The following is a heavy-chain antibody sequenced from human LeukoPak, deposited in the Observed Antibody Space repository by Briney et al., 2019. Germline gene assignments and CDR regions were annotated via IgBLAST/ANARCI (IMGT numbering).Heavy chain of an antibody. D-gene: IGHD1-26*01. CDR2: IYYSGST. Sequence: SETLSLTCTVSGGSLSSYYWSWIRQPPGKGLEWIGYIYYSGSTNYNPSLKSRVTISVDTSKNQFSLKLSSVTAADTAVYYCARTARELLGAFDYWGQGTVVTVSS. J-gene: IGHJ4*02. CDR1: GGSLSSYY. CDR3: ARTARELLGAFDY. V-gene: IGHV4-59*01.